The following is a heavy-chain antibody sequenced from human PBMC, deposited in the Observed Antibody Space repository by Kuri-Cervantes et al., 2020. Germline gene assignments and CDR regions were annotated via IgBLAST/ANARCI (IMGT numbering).Heavy chain of an antibody. V-gene: IGHV4-34*01. CDR3: ARADRYCTGGTCLFGAYGA. Sequence: SETLSLTCAVYRGSFSGYYWTWIRQPPGKGLEWIGEIDHSGSTNYHPSLKRRVTISVDTSKNQFSLKLSSVTAADTAVYFCARADRYCTGGTCLFGAYGAWGQGMVVTVSS. J-gene: IGHJ5*02. CDR2: IDHSGST. CDR1: RGSFSGYY. D-gene: IGHD2-8*02.